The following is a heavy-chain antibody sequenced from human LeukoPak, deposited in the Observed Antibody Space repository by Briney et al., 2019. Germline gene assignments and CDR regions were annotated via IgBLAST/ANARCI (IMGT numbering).Heavy chain of an antibody. Sequence: GASVKVSCKASGYTFTSYGISWVRQAPGQGLEWMGWISAYNGNTNYAQKLQGRVTMTTDTSTSTAYMELRSLRSDDTAVYYCARFLQKAGYYYDSSGSLDYWGQGTLVTVSS. J-gene: IGHJ4*02. CDR2: ISAYNGNT. CDR3: ARFLQKAGYYYDSSGSLDY. V-gene: IGHV1-18*01. CDR1: GYTFTSYG. D-gene: IGHD3-22*01.